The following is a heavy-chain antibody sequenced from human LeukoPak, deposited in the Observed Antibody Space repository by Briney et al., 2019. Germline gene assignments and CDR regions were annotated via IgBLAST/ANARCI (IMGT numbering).Heavy chain of an antibody. V-gene: IGHV3-23*01. CDR1: GFTFSSYA. D-gene: IGHD1-26*01. Sequence: PGGSLRLSCAASGFTFSSYAMSWVRQAPGKGLEWVSAISGSGGSTYYADSVKGRFTISRDNSRDTLYLQMNSLRAEDTAVYYCAKFPGGIFDYWGQGTLVTVSS. CDR2: ISGSGGST. CDR3: AKFPGGIFDY. J-gene: IGHJ4*02.